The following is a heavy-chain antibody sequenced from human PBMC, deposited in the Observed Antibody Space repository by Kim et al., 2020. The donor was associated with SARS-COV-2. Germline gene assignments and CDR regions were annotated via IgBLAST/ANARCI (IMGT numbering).Heavy chain of an antibody. CDR3: ARGYGYSYGPTFDY. J-gene: IGHJ4*02. CDR1: GGSISSSNW. V-gene: IGHV4-4*02. Sequence: SETLSLTCAVSGGSISSSNWWSWVRQPPGKGLEWIGEIYHSGSTNYNPSLKSRVTISVDKSKNQFSLKLSSVTAADTAVYYCARGYGYSYGPTFDYWGQGTLVTVSS. D-gene: IGHD5-18*01. CDR2: IYHSGST.